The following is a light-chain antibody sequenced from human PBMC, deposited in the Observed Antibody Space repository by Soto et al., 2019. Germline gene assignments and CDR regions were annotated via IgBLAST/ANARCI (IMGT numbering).Light chain of an antibody. CDR3: QQYDSFAVT. CDR2: DAS. CDR1: QSIRSW. V-gene: IGKV1-5*01. Sequence: DIQMTQSPSSVSASIGDRVCITCRASQSIRSWLAWYQQKPGKAPKLLIHDASKLESGVPSRFSGSGSGTEFTLSISSLQPDDVATYYCQQYDSFAVTFGQGTKVDI. J-gene: IGKJ1*01.